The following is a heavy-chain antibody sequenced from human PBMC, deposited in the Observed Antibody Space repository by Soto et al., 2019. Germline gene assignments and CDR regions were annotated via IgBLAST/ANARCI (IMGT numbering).Heavy chain of an antibody. CDR1: GGSISSTNW. J-gene: IGHJ4*02. Sequence: QVQLQESGPGLVKPSGTLSLTCAVSGGSISSTNWWSWVRQPPGEGLEWIGEIYHSGTTNYNPSLESRVTISMDTSKNQLSLRLGSVTAADTPVYFCARHIAVPTTRGFDYWGQGTLVTVSS. CDR2: IYHSGTT. D-gene: IGHD2-15*01. CDR3: ARHIAVPTTRGFDY. V-gene: IGHV4-4*02.